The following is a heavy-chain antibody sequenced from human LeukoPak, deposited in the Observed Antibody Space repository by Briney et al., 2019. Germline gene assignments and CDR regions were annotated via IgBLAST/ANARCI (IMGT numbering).Heavy chain of an antibody. V-gene: IGHV3-23*01. CDR2: ISGSGGST. D-gene: IGHD2-15*01. CDR3: AKDRAIVVVVAATHY. J-gene: IGHJ4*02. CDR1: GFTFSSYA. Sequence: QPGGSLRLSCAASGFTFSSYAMSWVRQAPGKGLEWVSAISGSGGSTYYADPAKGRFTISRDNSKNTLYLQMNSLRAEDTAVYYCAKDRAIVVVVAATHYWGQGTRVTVSS.